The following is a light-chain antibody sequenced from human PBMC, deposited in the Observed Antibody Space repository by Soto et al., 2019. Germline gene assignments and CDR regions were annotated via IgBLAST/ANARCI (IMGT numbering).Light chain of an antibody. J-gene: IGKJ1*01. CDR1: QSIGLA. V-gene: IGKV3-11*01. Sequence: IAYTKSPSTVYRSPPNLSTRCFRASQSIGLAIAWYQHKPGQAPRLLIFDASQRATDIQARCRGSGSGTDFTHSISIREHEDFAVYYCQQRCDRTPWTFGHG. CDR2: DAS. CDR3: QQRCDRTPWT.